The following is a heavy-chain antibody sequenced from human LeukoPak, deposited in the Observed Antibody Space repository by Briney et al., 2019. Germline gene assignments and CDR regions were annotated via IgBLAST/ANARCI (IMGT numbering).Heavy chain of an antibody. CDR3: ARDPRNVGLAP. J-gene: IGHJ5*02. CDR2: NNGDGSTT. CDR1: GFSLSGYW. V-gene: IGHV3-74*01. Sequence: GGSLRLSCVASGFSLSGYWMYWVRQAPGKGLMYISRNNGDGSTTNYADVVKGRFTMSRDNVKSTLYLQMNSLRVEDTAVYYCARDPRNVGLAPWGQGTLVTVSS. D-gene: IGHD2-15*01.